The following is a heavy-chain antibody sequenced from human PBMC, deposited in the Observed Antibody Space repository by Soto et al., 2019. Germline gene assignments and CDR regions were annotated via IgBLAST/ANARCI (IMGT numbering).Heavy chain of an antibody. D-gene: IGHD1-26*01. CDR1: GGSISSSSYY. CDR3: ARHTSGSPVGYFDY. Sequence: QLQLQESGPGLVKPSETLSLTCTVSGGSISSSSYYWGWIRQPPGKGLEWIGSIDYSGNSYYNPSLKSRVTISEDTSKNQFSLKVSSVTAADTALYYCARHTSGSPVGYFDYWGQGTLVTVPS. J-gene: IGHJ4*02. CDR2: IDYSGNS. V-gene: IGHV4-39*01.